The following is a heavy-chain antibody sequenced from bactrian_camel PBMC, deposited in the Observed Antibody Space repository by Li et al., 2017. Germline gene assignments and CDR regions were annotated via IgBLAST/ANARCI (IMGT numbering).Heavy chain of an antibody. CDR3: VTANSVLIPGI. V-gene: IGHV3S40*01. D-gene: IGHD1*01. CDR1: GFTFSNYA. Sequence: VQLVESGGGLVQPGGSLRLSCTDSGFTFSNYAMSWVRQAPGKEREGVAAIYHDDGLIYYADSVKGRFAISQDNDKNVVYLQMNSLKPEDTDSYYCVTANSVLIPGIWGQGTQVTVS. CDR2: IYHDDGLI. J-gene: IGHJ4*01.